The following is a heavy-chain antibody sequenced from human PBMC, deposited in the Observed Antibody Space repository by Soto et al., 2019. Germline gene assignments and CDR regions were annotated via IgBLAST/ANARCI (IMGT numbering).Heavy chain of an antibody. V-gene: IGHV1-2*02. Sequence: ASVKVSCKASGYTFTGYYMHWVRQAPGQGLEWMGWINPNSGGTNYAQKFQGRVTITRDTSASTAYMELSSLRSEDTAVYYCASNDYTDAFDICGQGTMVTVSS. CDR3: ASNDYTDAFDI. J-gene: IGHJ3*02. CDR2: INPNSGGT. D-gene: IGHD4-4*01. CDR1: GYTFTGYY.